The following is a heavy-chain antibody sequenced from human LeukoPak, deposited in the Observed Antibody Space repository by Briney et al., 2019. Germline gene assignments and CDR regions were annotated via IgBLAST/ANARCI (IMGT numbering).Heavy chain of an antibody. V-gene: IGHV4-59*01. Sequence: PSETLSLTCTVSSGSISSYYWSWIRQPPGKGLEWIGNIFHSGSTNYNPSLKSRVTISVDTSKNQFSLKLSSVTAADTAVYYCARVGPYNWFDPWGQGTLVTVSS. CDR1: SGSISSYY. J-gene: IGHJ5*02. CDR3: ARVGPYNWFDP. CDR2: IFHSGST.